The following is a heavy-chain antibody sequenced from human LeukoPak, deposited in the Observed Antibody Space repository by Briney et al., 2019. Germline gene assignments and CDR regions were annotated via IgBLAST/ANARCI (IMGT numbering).Heavy chain of an antibody. Sequence: SQTLSLTCTVSGGSISSGSYYWSWIRQPAGKGLEWIGRIYTSGSTNYNPSLKSRVTISVDTSKNQFSLKLSSMTAADTAVYYWARAIVGATLRPIGHYFDYWGQGTLVTVSS. CDR2: IYTSGST. V-gene: IGHV4-61*02. D-gene: IGHD1-26*01. J-gene: IGHJ4*02. CDR1: GGSISSGSYY. CDR3: ARAIVGATLRPIGHYFDY.